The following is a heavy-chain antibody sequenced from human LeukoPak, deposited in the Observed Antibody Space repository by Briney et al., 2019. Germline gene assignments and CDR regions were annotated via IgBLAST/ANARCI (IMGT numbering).Heavy chain of an antibody. CDR3: ARDTYYYDSSGYSRYDWFDP. J-gene: IGHJ5*02. CDR2: IYYSGST. CDR1: GGSISSYY. V-gene: IGHV4-59*01. Sequence: SETLSLTCTVSGGSISSYYWSWIRQPPGKGLEWIGYIYYSGSTNYNPSLKSRVTISVDTSKNRFSLKLSSVTAADTAVYYCARDTYYYDSSGYSRYDWFDPWGQGTLVTVSS. D-gene: IGHD3-22*01.